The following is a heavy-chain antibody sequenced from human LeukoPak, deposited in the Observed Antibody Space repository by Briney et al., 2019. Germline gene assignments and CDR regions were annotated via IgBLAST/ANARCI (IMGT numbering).Heavy chain of an antibody. CDR3: ASVIDQVLVYFQH. CDR2: ISAYNGNT. Sequence: ASVKVSCKASGYTFTSYGISWVRQAPGQGLEWMGWISAYNGNTNYAQRLQGRVTMTTDTSTSTAYMELRSLRSDDTAVYYCASVIDQVLVYFQHWGQGTLVTVSS. CDR1: GYTFTSYG. V-gene: IGHV1-18*01. D-gene: IGHD3-16*02. J-gene: IGHJ1*01.